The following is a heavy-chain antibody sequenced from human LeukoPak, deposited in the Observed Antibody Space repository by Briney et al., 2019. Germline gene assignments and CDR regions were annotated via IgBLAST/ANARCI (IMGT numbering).Heavy chain of an antibody. D-gene: IGHD3-10*01. CDR2: IGSSNGDT. CDR1: GFAFSSYP. V-gene: IGHV3-23*01. Sequence: GGSPRLSCAASGFAFSSYPMTWVRQAPGKGLEWVSTIGSSNGDTHYADSVKGRFTISRDNSKNTLFLQMNSLRAEDTAVYYCAKYYSTSGSSGGRVFDYWGQGTLVTVSS. J-gene: IGHJ4*02. CDR3: AKYYSTSGSSGGRVFDY.